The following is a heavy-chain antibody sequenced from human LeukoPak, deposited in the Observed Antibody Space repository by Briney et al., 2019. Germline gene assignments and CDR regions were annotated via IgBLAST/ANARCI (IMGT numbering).Heavy chain of an antibody. CDR2: IRSKAYGGTT. D-gene: IGHD3-9*01. Sequence: GGSLRLSRTASGFTFGDYAMSWVRQAPGKGLEWVGFIRSKAYGGTTEYAASVKGRFTISRDDSKSIAYLQMNSLKTEDTAVYYCTGTIRYFDWFSDYWGQGTLVTVSS. V-gene: IGHV3-49*04. CDR3: TGTIRYFDWFSDY. CDR1: GFTFGDYA. J-gene: IGHJ4*02.